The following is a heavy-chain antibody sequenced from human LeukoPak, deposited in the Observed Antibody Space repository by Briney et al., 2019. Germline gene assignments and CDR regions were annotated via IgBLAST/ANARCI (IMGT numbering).Heavy chain of an antibody. CDR2: IYYSGST. V-gene: IGHV4-59*01. D-gene: IGHD3-10*01. J-gene: IGHJ5*02. CDR1: GVSLMSYY. CDR3: ARVGDYYNSGSFSHDT. Sequence: SETLSLTCTVSGVSLMSYYWSWIRQPLGKGLEWVGDIYYSGSTFYNPSLKSRVTMSLDTYKNQFSLQLSSVTAADTAVYYCARVGDYYNSGSFSHDTWGQGTLVTVSS.